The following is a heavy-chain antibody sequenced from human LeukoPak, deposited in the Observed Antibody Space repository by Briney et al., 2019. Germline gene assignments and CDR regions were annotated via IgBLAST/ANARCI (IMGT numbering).Heavy chain of an antibody. V-gene: IGHV4-59*01. CDR1: GGSISSYY. J-gene: IGHJ4*02. Sequence: PSETLSLTCTVSGGSISSYYWSWIRQPPGKGLEWIGYIYYSGSTNYNPSLKSRVTISVDTSKNQFSLKLSSVTAADTAVYYCARTVPSSGWYIDYWGQGTLVTVSS. D-gene: IGHD6-19*01. CDR3: ARTVPSSGWYIDY. CDR2: IYYSGST.